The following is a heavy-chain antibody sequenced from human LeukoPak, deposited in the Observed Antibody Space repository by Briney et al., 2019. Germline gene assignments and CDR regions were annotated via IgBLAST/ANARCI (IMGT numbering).Heavy chain of an antibody. CDR3: ASIWAAGTDY. V-gene: IGHV3-21*01. D-gene: IGHD6-13*01. CDR2: ISSSSSYI. Sequence: GGTLRLSCAASGFTLSSYSMNWVRQAPGKGLEWVSSISSSSSYIYYADSVKGRFTISRDNAKNSLYLQMNSLRAEDTAVYYCASIWAAGTDYWGQGTLVTVSS. CDR1: GFTLSSYS. J-gene: IGHJ4*02.